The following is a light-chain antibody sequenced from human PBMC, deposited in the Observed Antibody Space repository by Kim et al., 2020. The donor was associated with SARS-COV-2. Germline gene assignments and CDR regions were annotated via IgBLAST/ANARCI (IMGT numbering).Light chain of an antibody. CDR2: AAS. V-gene: IGKV1-9*01. J-gene: IGKJ4*01. CDR3: QHLNSYPIT. Sequence: ASVGGRVIITCRASRAIYNHLAWYQQKPGKVPKLLIYAASSLQGGAPTRFSGSGYGTDFTLTISSLQPEDFATYYCQHLNSYPITFGGGNKVDIK. CDR1: RAIYNH.